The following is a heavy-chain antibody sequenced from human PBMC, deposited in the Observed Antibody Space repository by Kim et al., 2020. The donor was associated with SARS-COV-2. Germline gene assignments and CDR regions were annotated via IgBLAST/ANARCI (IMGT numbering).Heavy chain of an antibody. J-gene: IGHJ6*02. D-gene: IGHD6-13*01. V-gene: IGHV3-11*01. CDR3: ARRPKIIAAAGSYGYYYYGMDV. Sequence: GGSLRLSCAASGFTFSDYYMSWIRQAPGKGLEWVSYISSSGSTIYYADSVKGRFTISRDNAKNSLYLQMNSLRAEDTAVYYCARRPKIIAAAGSYGYYYYGMDVWGQGTTVTVSS. CDR1: GFTFSDYY. CDR2: ISSSGSTI.